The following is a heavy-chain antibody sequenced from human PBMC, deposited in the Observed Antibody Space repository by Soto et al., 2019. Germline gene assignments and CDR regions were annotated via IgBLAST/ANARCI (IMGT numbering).Heavy chain of an antibody. J-gene: IGHJ6*02. CDR3: ARVALYYYYGMDV. V-gene: IGHV3-48*02. CDR1: GFTFSSYS. Sequence: GGSLRLSCAASGFTFSSYSMNWVRQAPGKGLEWVSYISSSSSTIYYADSVKGRFTISRDNAKNPLYLQMNSLRDEDTAVYYCARVALYYYYGMDVWGQGTTVTVSS. CDR2: ISSSSSTI.